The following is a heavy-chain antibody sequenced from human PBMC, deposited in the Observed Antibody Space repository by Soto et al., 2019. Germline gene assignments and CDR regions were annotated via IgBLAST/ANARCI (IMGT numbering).Heavy chain of an antibody. J-gene: IGHJ4*02. Sequence: QTLSLTCSISGDSVSSNCATWNWIRQSPSRGLEWIGSTYYRSKWYNYYALYLKSRITINPDTSKNQFSLHLTSVTPEDTAVYYCARDPPGFNSAFDXWGQGTLVTVSX. V-gene: IGHV6-1*01. CDR3: ARDPPGFNSAFDX. CDR1: GDSVSSNCAT. CDR2: TYYRSKWYN. D-gene: IGHD6-19*01.